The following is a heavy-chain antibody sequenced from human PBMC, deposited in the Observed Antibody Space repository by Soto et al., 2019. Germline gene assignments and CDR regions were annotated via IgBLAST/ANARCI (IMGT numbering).Heavy chain of an antibody. CDR2: INADGTST. Sequence: DVQLVESGGGLVQPGGSLRLSCAASGFTFSNSWMHWVRQVSGKGLEWVSRINADGTSTSYADSVKGRFTISRDNAKNTLYLHVNSLRAEDTAVYYCVKVLARGVGVPRFYFDSCGQGALVTVSS. V-gene: IGHV3-74*01. J-gene: IGHJ4*02. CDR1: GFTFSNSW. D-gene: IGHD2-2*01. CDR3: VKVLARGVGVPRFYFDS.